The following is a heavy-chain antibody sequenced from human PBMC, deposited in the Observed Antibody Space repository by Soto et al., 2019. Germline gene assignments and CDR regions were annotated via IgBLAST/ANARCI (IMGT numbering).Heavy chain of an antibody. D-gene: IGHD1-26*01. CDR3: ERGREGSINWFDP. Sequence: GGSLSLFCAASGFTFSSYWMHWVRQAPGKGLVWVSRINSEESSTSYGASVKGRFTIPRDNAKNPLYLQMNGLRAEDTAVYSCERGREGSINWFDPWGQGTLVTVSS. V-gene: IGHV3-74*01. J-gene: IGHJ5*02. CDR1: GFTFSSYW. CDR2: INSEESST.